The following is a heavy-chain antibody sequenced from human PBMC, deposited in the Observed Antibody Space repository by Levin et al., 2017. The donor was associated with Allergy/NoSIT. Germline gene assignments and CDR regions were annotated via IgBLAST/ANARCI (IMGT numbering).Heavy chain of an antibody. CDR3: AGERGVVADFRHFDY. J-gene: IGHJ4*02. Sequence: GESLKISCAASGFTFTDYGFNWVRQAPGKGLEWVSSINTYTGNTAYSGSVKGRFTISRDNARNSVYLQMNSLRVEDAAVYYCAGERGVVADFRHFDYWGQGTLVTISS. V-gene: IGHV3-21*01. D-gene: IGHD2-21*01. CDR2: INTYTGNT. CDR1: GFTFTDYG.